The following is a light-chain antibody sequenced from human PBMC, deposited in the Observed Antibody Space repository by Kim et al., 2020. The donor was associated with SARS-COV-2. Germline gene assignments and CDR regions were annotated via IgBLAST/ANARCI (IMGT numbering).Light chain of an antibody. CDR1: QSVSSSY. CDR3: QQYGRSPPT. Sequence: EIVLTQSPGTLSLSPGERVTLSCRASQSVSSSYLAWYQQKPGQAPRLLIYGASSRAIGIPDRFSGSGSGTDFTLTISRLEPEDFAVYYCQQYGRSPPTFGQGTKVDIK. V-gene: IGKV3-20*01. CDR2: GAS. J-gene: IGKJ1*01.